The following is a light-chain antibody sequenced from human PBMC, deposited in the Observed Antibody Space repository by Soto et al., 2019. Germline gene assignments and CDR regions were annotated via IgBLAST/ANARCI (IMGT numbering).Light chain of an antibody. CDR3: QQSYNAPLT. Sequence: DIQMTQTQSSLSASVGDRVTITCRASQSISDYLNWYQQKPGKAPKLLIYAATSLESGVPSRFSGSGSGTEFTLTISSLQPDDFATYYCQQSYNAPLTFGGGTKVDIK. J-gene: IGKJ4*01. CDR1: QSISDY. V-gene: IGKV1-39*01. CDR2: AAT.